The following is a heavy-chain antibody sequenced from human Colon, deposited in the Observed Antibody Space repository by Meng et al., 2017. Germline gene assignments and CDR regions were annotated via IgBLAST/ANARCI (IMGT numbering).Heavy chain of an antibody. Sequence: GQPQEVGPGLVEPSGTLHATCAGSGCSISSDHWWTWGRQPPGQGLEWIGESFHPGTTNYKASLRGRVTISVDKSNNQFSLRLSSVTAADTAVYFCVRGRQTYGSGYLYSFDDWGQGALVTASS. CDR3: VRGRQTYGSGYLYSFDD. V-gene: IGHV4-4*02. J-gene: IGHJ4*02. CDR2: SFHPGTT. CDR1: GCSISSDHW. D-gene: IGHD6-25*01.